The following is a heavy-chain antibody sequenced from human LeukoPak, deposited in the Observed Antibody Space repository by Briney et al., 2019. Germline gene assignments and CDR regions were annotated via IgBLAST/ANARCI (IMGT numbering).Heavy chain of an antibody. V-gene: IGHV3-9*01. J-gene: IGHJ4*02. Sequence: GGSLRLSCAVSGFSFDDYAMHWIRQVPGKGLEWVSGISWNSDNIGYADSVKGRFTTSRDNAKNSLYLQMNSLRAEDTALYYCAINGGGDSGYGNFDYWGQGTLVTVSS. CDR2: ISWNSDNI. CDR3: AINGGGDSGYGNFDY. D-gene: IGHD5-12*01. CDR1: GFSFDDYA.